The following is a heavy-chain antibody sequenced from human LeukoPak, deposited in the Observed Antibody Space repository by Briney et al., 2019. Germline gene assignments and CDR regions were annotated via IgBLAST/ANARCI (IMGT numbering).Heavy chain of an antibody. Sequence: GGSLRLSCAASGFSVSSNYMSWVRQAPGKGLEWVSVIYSGGKSGAASDYIDSVKGRFSISRDISKNTLYLQMTRLRDDDTAVYYCARATGYYGSGSHSDYWGQGTLVTVSS. CDR1: GFSVSSNY. CDR3: ARATGYYGSGSHSDY. D-gene: IGHD3-10*01. J-gene: IGHJ4*02. V-gene: IGHV3-66*01. CDR2: IYSGGKSGAAS.